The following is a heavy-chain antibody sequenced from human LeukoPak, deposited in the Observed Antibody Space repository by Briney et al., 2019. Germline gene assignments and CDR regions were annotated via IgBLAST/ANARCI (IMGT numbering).Heavy chain of an antibody. CDR1: AFTLRTYA. CDR2: ISGSAGFT. CDR3: AKEYSGYDFDC. Sequence: GSLRLSCVASAFTLRTYAMSWVGQAPGKGLEGVAAISGSAGFTYYADAVRGRFTVSRDISTNTVFLQMDSLRAGDTAAYYCAKEYSGYDFDCWGQGTLVTVSS. D-gene: IGHD5-12*01. V-gene: IGHV3-23*01. J-gene: IGHJ4*01.